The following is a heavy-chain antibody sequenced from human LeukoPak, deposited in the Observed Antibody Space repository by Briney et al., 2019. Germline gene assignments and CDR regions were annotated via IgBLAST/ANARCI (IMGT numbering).Heavy chain of an antibody. CDR3: ARDRGGNYRKFDY. Sequence: GGSLRLSCAASGFTFSSYSMNWVRQAPGKGLEWVSSISGSSNYIFYADSVKGRFTISRDNAKNSLYLQVNSLRAEDTAVYYCARDRGGNYRKFDYWGQRTLVTVSS. CDR1: GFTFSSYS. V-gene: IGHV3-21*01. D-gene: IGHD1-26*01. CDR2: ISGSSNYI. J-gene: IGHJ4*02.